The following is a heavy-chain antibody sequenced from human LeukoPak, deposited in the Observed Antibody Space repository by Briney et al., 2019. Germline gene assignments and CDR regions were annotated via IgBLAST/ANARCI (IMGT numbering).Heavy chain of an antibody. J-gene: IGHJ4*02. Sequence: PGGSLRLSCAASGFTFSSYAMHWVRQAPGKGLEWVAVISYDGSNKYYADSVKGRFTISRDNSKNTLYLQMNSLRAEDTAVYYCARGPSGGPDYWGQGTLVTVSS. V-gene: IGHV3-30-3*01. CDR2: ISYDGSNK. D-gene: IGHD2-15*01. CDR3: ARGPSGGPDY. CDR1: GFTFSSYA.